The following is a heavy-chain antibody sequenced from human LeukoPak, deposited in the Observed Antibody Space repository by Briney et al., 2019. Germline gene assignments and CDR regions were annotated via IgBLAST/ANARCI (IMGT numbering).Heavy chain of an antibody. V-gene: IGHV1-3*01. CDR1: GYTFTSYA. J-gene: IGHJ4*02. CDR2: INAGNGNT. Sequence: GASVKVSCKASGYTFTSYAMHWVRQAPGQSLEWMGWINAGNGNTKYSQKFQGRVTITRDTSASTAYMELSSLRSEDTAVYYCARDVYGSGSYYIDYWGQGTLVTVSS. CDR3: ARDVYGSGSYYIDY. D-gene: IGHD3-10*01.